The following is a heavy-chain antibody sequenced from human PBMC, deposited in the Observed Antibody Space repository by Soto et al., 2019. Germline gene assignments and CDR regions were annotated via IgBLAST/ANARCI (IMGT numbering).Heavy chain of an antibody. V-gene: IGHV4-34*01. CDR2: INHSGST. CDR3: ARDSVNIVVVVAATHHYGMDV. D-gene: IGHD2-15*01. CDR1: GGSFSGYY. Sequence: SETLSLTCAVYGGSFSGYYWSWIRQPPGKGLEWIGEINHSGSTNYNPSLKSRVTISVDTSKNQFSLKLSSVTAADTAVYYCARDSVNIVVVVAATHHYGMDVWGQGTTGT. J-gene: IGHJ6*02.